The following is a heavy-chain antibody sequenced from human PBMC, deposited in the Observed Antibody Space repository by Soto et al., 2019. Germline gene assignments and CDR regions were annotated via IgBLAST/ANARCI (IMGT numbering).Heavy chain of an antibody. V-gene: IGHV3-21*01. CDR2: ISRGRSDT. CDR1: GFTFSGVS. J-gene: IGHJ4*02. CDR3: ARVAY. Sequence: GGSLRLSCEASGFTFSGVSLNWVRQVPGKGLEWVASISRGRSDTCVADSVKGRFIISRDNAQNSLFLQMNTLRPEDTAMYYCARVAYWGPGTQVTVSS.